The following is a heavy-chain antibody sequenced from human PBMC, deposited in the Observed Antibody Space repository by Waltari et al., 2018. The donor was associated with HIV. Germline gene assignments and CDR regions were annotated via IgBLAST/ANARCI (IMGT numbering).Heavy chain of an antibody. CDR2: IYHSGST. CDR1: GYSISSGYY. D-gene: IGHD3-22*01. Sequence: QVQLQESGPGLVKPSETLSLTCAVSGYSISSGYYWGWIRPAPGKGLEWIGSIYHSGSTYYNPSLKSRVTISVDTSKNQFSLKLSSVTAADTAVYYCARSFGYYDSSGPFDYWGQGTLVTVSP. J-gene: IGHJ4*02. V-gene: IGHV4-38-2*01. CDR3: ARSFGYYDSSGPFDY.